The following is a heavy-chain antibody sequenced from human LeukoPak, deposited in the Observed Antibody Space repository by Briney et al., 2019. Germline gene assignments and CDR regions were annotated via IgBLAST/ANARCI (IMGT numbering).Heavy chain of an antibody. Sequence: PGGSLRLSCAAPGFTFSSYEMNWVRQAPGKGLERVSYISSSGGTIYYADSVKGRFTISRDNAKKSLYLQMNSLRAEDTAVYYCARDRVSHFDYWGQGTLVTVSS. CDR2: ISSSGGTI. J-gene: IGHJ4*02. CDR1: GFTFSSYE. CDR3: ARDRVSHFDY. V-gene: IGHV3-48*03. D-gene: IGHD6-6*01.